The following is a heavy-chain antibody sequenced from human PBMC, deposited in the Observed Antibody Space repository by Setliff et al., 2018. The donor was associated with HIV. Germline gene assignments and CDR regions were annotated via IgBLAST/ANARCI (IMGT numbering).Heavy chain of an antibody. CDR1: GYTFTSYY. J-gene: IGHJ3*02. Sequence: ASVKVSCKASGYTFTSYYLHWVRQAPGQGLEWMGMINPSGGSASYAQKFQGRVTMSRDTSTITVYMELSSLRSEDAAVYYCARDYFDSSAYHYGFGAFDIWGQGTMVTVSS. CDR2: INPSGGSA. V-gene: IGHV1-46*01. CDR3: ARDYFDSSAYHYGFGAFDI. D-gene: IGHD3-22*01.